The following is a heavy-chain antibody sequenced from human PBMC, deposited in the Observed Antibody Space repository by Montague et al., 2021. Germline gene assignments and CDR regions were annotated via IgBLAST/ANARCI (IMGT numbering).Heavy chain of an antibody. D-gene: IGHD3-10*01. V-gene: IGHV4-59*08. CDR1: SGSIFHAH. J-gene: IGHJ5*02. CDR3: AKQDYFVSGTSYKGFDP. Sequence: SETLSLTCTVSSGSIFHAHWSWVRQPPGKGLGWLGSMFYGGATSNNPSLKSRVTMSIDTSTNQFSLKLSFVTAADTAVYYCAKQDYFVSGTSYKGFDPWGQGILVTVSS. CDR2: MFYGGAT.